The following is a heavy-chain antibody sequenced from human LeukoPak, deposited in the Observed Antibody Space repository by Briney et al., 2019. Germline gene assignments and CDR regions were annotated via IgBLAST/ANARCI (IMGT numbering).Heavy chain of an antibody. CDR3: AIDPPNYDFWSGYYLDY. V-gene: IGHV1-2*02. Sequence: ASVKVSCKASGYTFTGYYMHWVRQAPGQGLEWMGWINPNSGGTNYAQKFQGRVTMTRDTSISTAYMELSRLRSDDTAVYYCAIDPPNYDFWSGYYLDYWGQGTLVTVSS. D-gene: IGHD3-3*01. CDR2: INPNSGGT. CDR1: GYTFTGYY. J-gene: IGHJ4*02.